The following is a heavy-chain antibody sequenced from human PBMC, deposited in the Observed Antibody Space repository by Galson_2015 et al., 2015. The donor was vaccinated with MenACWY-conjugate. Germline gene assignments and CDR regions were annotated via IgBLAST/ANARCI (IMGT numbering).Heavy chain of an antibody. J-gene: IGHJ6*03. CDR1: GFTFRQYA. Sequence: SLRLSCAVSGFTFRQYAMSWVRQAPGTGLEWVAIISDSGAATHYIDSVKGRFTISRDNSKNTLYLQMSRLSAEDTALYYCAEDVYMDVWGKGTTVSVSS. CDR2: ISDSGAAT. CDR3: AEDVYMDV. V-gene: IGHV3-23*01.